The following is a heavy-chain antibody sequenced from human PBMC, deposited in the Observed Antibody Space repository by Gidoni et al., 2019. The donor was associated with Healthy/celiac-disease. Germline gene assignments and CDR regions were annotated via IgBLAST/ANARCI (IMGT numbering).Heavy chain of an antibody. CDR1: GFAFSSFA. J-gene: IGHJ4*02. Sequence: EVQLLESGRGLVQPGGSLRLSCAASGFAFSSFAMSWVRQAPGKGLEWVAAISGSGGSTYYADSVKGRFTISRDNSKNTLYLQMNSLRAEDTAVYYCAKAAHDFWSGYYLSGGGWGQGTLVTVSS. CDR2: ISGSGGST. D-gene: IGHD3-3*01. V-gene: IGHV3-23*01. CDR3: AKAAHDFWSGYYLSGGG.